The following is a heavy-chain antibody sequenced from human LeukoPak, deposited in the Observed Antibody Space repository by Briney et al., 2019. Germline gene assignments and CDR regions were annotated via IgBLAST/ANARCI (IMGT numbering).Heavy chain of an antibody. V-gene: IGHV5-51*01. J-gene: IGHJ4*02. Sequence: GESLKISCKGSGYSFTSYWIGWVRQMPGKGLEWMGIIYPGDSDTRYSPSFQGQVTISADKSISTAYLQWSSLKASDTAMYYCARSSYCSSTSCQTRGYYFDYWGQGTLVTVSS. CDR3: ARSSYCSSTSCQTRGYYFDY. CDR2: IYPGDSDT. CDR1: GYSFTSYW. D-gene: IGHD2-2*01.